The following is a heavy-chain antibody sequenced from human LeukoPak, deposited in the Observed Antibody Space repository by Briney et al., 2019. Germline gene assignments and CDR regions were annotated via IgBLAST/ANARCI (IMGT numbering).Heavy chain of an antibody. V-gene: IGHV4-59*12. J-gene: IGHJ4*02. CDR1: GGSISTFY. CDR2: MYYTGST. CDR3: ATYYDFWSGYEDY. Sequence: SETLSLTCTVSGGSISTFYWSWIRQPPGKGLEWIAYMYYTGSTNYNPSLKSRVTISVDRSKNQFSLKLSSVTAADTAVYYCATYYDFWSGYEDYWGQGTLVTVSS. D-gene: IGHD3-3*01.